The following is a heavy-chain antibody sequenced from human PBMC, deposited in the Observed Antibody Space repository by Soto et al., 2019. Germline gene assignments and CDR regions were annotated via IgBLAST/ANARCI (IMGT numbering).Heavy chain of an antibody. CDR1: GGSISSGGYY. Sequence: SETLSLTCTVSGGSISSGGYYWTWIRQHPGKGLEWIGYNYYSGITYYNPSLKSRVTISLDTSKNQFSLKASDTAMYFCARHAVITSGGIIVSNWFDPWGQGTPVTVSS. J-gene: IGHJ5*02. CDR2: NYYSGIT. V-gene: IGHV4-31*03. CDR3: ARHAVITSGGIIVSNWFDP. D-gene: IGHD3-16*02.